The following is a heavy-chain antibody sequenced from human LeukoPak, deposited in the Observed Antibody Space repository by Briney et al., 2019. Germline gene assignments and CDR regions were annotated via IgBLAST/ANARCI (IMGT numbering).Heavy chain of an antibody. CDR3: ARGYCSSTSCYYHYYYCMDV. D-gene: IGHD2-2*01. J-gene: IGHJ6*03. Sequence: ASVKVSCKASGYTLTGYYMHWVRQAPGQGLEWMGWINPNSGGTNFAQKFQGRVTVTRDTSISTAYMELSRLRSDDTAVYYCARGYCSSTSCYYHYYYCMDVWGKGTTVTVSS. V-gene: IGHV1-2*02. CDR1: GYTLTGYY. CDR2: INPNSGGT.